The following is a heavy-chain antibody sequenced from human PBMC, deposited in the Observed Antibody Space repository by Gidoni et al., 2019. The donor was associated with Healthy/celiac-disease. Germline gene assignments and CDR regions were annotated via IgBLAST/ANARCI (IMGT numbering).Heavy chain of an antibody. CDR3: ARGHQPDYYDSSGYSPGSY. Sequence: TFSSYGMHWVRQAPGKGLEWVAVIWYDGSNKYYADSVKGRFTISRDNSKNTLYLQMNSLRAEDTAVYYCARGHQPDYYDSSGYSPGSYWGQGTLVTVSS. J-gene: IGHJ4*02. CDR2: IWYDGSNK. CDR1: TFSSYG. V-gene: IGHV3-33*01. D-gene: IGHD3-22*01.